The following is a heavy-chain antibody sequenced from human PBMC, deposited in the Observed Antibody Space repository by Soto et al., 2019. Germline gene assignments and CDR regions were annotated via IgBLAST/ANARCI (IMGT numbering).Heavy chain of an antibody. D-gene: IGHD3-22*01. CDR2: ISSSDSII. CDR3: ARDLGYYDSSGYFDY. V-gene: IGHV3-11*01. CDR1: GFNFRGYY. Sequence: GGSLRLSCAASGFNFRGYYMSWVRQAPGKGLEWVSYISSSDSIIYYPDSVKGRFTISRDNAKNSLHLPMNCLRAEDTAVYYCARDLGYYDSSGYFDYWGQGTLVTVSS. J-gene: IGHJ4*02.